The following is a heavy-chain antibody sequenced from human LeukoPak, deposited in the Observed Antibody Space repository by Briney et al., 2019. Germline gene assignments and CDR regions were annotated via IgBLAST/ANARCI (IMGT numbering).Heavy chain of an antibody. CDR2: INPSGGST. V-gene: IGHV1-46*01. CDR3: ARRGAHYYDSSGYLEY. Sequence: ASVKVSCKASGYTFTSYYMHWVRQAPGQGLEWMGIINPSGGSTSYAQKFQGRGTMTRDTSTSTVYMELSSLRSEDTAVYYCARRGAHYYDSSGYLEYWGQGTLVTVSS. CDR1: GYTFTSYY. J-gene: IGHJ4*02. D-gene: IGHD3-22*01.